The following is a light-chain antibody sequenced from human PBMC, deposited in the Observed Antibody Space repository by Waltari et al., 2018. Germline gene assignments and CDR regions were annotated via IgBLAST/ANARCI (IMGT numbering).Light chain of an antibody. CDR3: QQYNRWPST. J-gene: IGKJ2*01. CDR1: QILTSN. Sequence: VMTQSPAILSVSPGDSVTLSCRASQILTSNLAWYQQKPGQPPRLLIFGASTRATGVSDRFSGSGTTTQFSLTISSLQPEDFAIYFCQQYNRWPSTFGQGTKLDIK. V-gene: IGKV3-15*01. CDR2: GAS.